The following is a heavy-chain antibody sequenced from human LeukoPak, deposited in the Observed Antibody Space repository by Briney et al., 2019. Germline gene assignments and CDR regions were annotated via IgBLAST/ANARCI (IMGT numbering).Heavy chain of an antibody. D-gene: IGHD3-16*01. J-gene: IGHJ4*02. V-gene: IGHV4-39*01. CDR3: ARGYINITFGGVTPTYYFDY. Sequence: SETLSLTCTVSGGSISSSSYYWGWIRQPPGKGLEWIGSIYYSGSTYYNPSLKSRVTISVDTSKNQFSLKLSSVTAADTAVYYCARGYINITFGGVTPTYYFDYWGQGTLVTVSS. CDR1: GGSISSSSYY. CDR2: IYYSGST.